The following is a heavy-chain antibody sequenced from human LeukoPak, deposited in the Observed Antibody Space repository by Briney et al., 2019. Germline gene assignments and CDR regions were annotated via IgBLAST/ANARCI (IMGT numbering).Heavy chain of an antibody. V-gene: IGHV5-51*01. CDR2: IDPDDSQT. J-gene: IGHJ6*03. CDR1: GYRFTNYW. D-gene: IGHD1-26*01. Sequence: GESLKLSCKGSGYRFTNYWIGWVRQVPGKGLEWMGFIDPDDSQTKYSPSFQGQVTISDDKSINTIYVQWNSLKASDTAIYFCARHRGGAIGLEFYYYMDVWGKGTTVIV. CDR3: ARHRGGAIGLEFYYYMDV.